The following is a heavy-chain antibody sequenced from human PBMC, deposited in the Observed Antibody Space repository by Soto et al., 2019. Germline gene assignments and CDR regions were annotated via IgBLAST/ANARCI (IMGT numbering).Heavy chain of an antibody. CDR1: GFTFSSYD. J-gene: IGHJ5*02. Sequence: GGTLRLSCAASGFTFSSYDMSWVRQAPGKGLEWVSAISGSGGSTYYADSVKGRFTISRGNSKNTLYLQMNSLRAEDTAVYYCAKVGECYYDSSGSPWGQGTLVTVSS. CDR3: AKVGECYYDSSGSP. CDR2: ISGSGGST. D-gene: IGHD3-22*01. V-gene: IGHV3-23*01.